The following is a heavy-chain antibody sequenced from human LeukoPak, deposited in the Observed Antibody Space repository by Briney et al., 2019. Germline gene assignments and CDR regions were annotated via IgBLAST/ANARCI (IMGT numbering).Heavy chain of an antibody. CDR1: GFTFSSHS. CDR3: ARRPLTGGVTDFFDF. V-gene: IGHV3-23*01. CDR2: ISPSGDST. J-gene: IGHJ4*02. D-gene: IGHD2-21*02. Sequence: HPGGSLRLSCAASGFTFSSHSMSWVRQPPGEGLEWVAAISPSGDSTTYRDSVKGQFTISRDNSRNRLYLQMNTLTVEDTAIYYSARRPLTGGVTDFFDFWGQGALVTVSS.